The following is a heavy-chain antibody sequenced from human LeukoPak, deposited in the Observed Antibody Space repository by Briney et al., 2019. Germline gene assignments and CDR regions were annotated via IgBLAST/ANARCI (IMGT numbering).Heavy chain of an antibody. J-gene: IGHJ4*02. Sequence: GGTLRLSCAVSAFTFSSYGMSWVRQAPGKGLEWVSAISGSGGSTYYADSVKGRFTISRDNSKNTLYLQMNSLRAEDTAVYYCAKLRSRYDSSGYSDYWGQGTLVTVSS. CDR1: AFTFSSYG. D-gene: IGHD3-22*01. CDR2: ISGSGGST. CDR3: AKLRSRYDSSGYSDY. V-gene: IGHV3-23*01.